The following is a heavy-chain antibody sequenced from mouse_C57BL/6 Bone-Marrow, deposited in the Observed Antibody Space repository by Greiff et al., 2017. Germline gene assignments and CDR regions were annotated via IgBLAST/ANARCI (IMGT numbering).Heavy chain of an antibody. J-gene: IGHJ2*01. V-gene: IGHV5-4*01. Sequence: EVQGVESGGGLVKPGGSLKLSCAASRFTFSSYAMSWVRQTPEKRLEWVATISDGGSYTYYPDNVKGRFTISRDNAKNNLYLQMSHLKSEDTAMYYCARDQGGSPDYWGQGTTLTVSS. CDR3: ARDQGGSPDY. CDR1: RFTFSSYA. CDR2: ISDGGSYT. D-gene: IGHD1-1*01.